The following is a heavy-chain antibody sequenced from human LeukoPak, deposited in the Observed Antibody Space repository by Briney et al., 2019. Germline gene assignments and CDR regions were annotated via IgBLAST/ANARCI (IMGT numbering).Heavy chain of an antibody. D-gene: IGHD5-12*01. V-gene: IGHV3-7*01. CDR3: VRDGGVSGYVLLDY. CDR1: GFTFSNYW. J-gene: IGHJ4*02. Sequence: GSLRLSCAASGFTFSNYWMTWVRQAPGKGLEWVAHINQDGSEEHYMDSVKARFTISRDNAKNSLSLQMNSLRAEDTAVYYCVRDGGVSGYVLLDYWGQGTLVTVSS. CDR2: INQDGSEE.